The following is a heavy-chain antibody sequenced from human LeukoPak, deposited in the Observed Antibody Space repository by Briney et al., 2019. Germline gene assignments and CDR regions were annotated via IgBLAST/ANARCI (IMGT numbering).Heavy chain of an antibody. CDR1: GFTFSSYE. V-gene: IGHV3-48*01. J-gene: IGHJ4*02. D-gene: IGHD1-26*01. CDR3: ARDSGSYYLYHDY. Sequence: GGSLRLSCAASGFTFSSYEMNWVRQAPGKGLEWVSYISSSSSTIYYADSVKGRFTISRDNAKNSLYLQMNSLRAEDTAVHYCARDSGSYYLYHDYWGQGTLVTVSS. CDR2: ISSSSSTI.